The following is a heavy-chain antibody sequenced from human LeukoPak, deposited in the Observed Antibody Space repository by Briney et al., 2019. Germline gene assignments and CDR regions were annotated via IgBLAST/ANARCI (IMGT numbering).Heavy chain of an antibody. CDR3: ARQRAVAGPDY. CDR2: INHSGHI. CDR1: GGSTSSSDYF. J-gene: IGHJ4*02. Sequence: SETLSLTCIVSGGSTSSSDYFWGWIRQTPGKGLEWIVSINHSGHINYNPSLKSRVTISVDTSKNQFSLKLSSVTAADTAVYYCARQRAVAGPDYWGQGTLVTVSS. D-gene: IGHD6-19*01. V-gene: IGHV4-39*01.